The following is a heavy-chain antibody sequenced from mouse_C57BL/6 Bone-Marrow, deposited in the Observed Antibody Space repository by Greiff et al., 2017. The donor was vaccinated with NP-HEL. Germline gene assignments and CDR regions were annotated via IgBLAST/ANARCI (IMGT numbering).Heavy chain of an antibody. J-gene: IGHJ4*01. Sequence: QVTLKVSGPGILQSSQTLSLTCSFSGFSLSTSGMGVSWIRQPSGKGLEWLAHIYWDDDKRYNPSLKSRLTISKDTSRHQVFLKITSVDTADTATYYCARSPGSSLYYYAMDYWGQGTSVTVSS. D-gene: IGHD1-1*01. CDR1: GFSLSTSGMG. CDR2: IYWDDDK. V-gene: IGHV8-12*01. CDR3: ARSPGSSLYYYAMDY.